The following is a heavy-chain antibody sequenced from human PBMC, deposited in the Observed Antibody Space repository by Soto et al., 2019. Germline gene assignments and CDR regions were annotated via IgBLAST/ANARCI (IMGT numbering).Heavy chain of an antibody. V-gene: IGHV3-23*01. CDR3: AKVEGRILYRVRGGNLDY. Sequence: EVQLLESGGGLVQPGGSLRLSCAASGCTISSYGMSWVRQAPGKGLVWVTAISGSGGSTYYADSVKGRFTISRDNSKNTLYLQMNSLRAEDTAVYYCAKVEGRILYRVRGGNLDYWGQGTLVTVSS. CDR1: GCTISSYG. D-gene: IGHD3-10*01. J-gene: IGHJ4*02. CDR2: ISGSGGST.